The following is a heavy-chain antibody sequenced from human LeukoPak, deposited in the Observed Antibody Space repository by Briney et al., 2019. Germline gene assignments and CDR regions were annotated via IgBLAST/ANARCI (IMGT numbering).Heavy chain of an antibody. V-gene: IGHV1-18*01. CDR1: GYTFTNYG. Sequence: ASAKVSCKASGYTFTNYGITWVRQAPGQGLEWMGWISTNHGNTNYAQKIQGGVTMTTDTSTSTAYMELRNLRSDDTAMYYCARDQIRQGLPGYWGQGTLVTVSS. CDR3: ARDQIRQGLPGY. D-gene: IGHD6-19*01. CDR2: ISTNHGNT. J-gene: IGHJ4*02.